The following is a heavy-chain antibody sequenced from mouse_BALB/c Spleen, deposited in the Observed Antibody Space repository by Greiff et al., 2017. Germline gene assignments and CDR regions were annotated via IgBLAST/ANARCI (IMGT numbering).Heavy chain of an antibody. CDR3: TRSSGYYAMDY. D-gene: IGHD1-3*01. CDR1: GYTFTDYE. V-gene: IGHV1-15*01. CDR2: IDPETGGT. Sequence: VKLVESGAELVRPGASVMLSCKASGYTFTDYEMHWVKQTPVHGLEWIGAIDPETGGTAYNQKFKGKATLTADKSSSTAYMELRSLTSEDSAVYYCTRSSGYYAMDYWGQGTSVTVSS. J-gene: IGHJ4*01.